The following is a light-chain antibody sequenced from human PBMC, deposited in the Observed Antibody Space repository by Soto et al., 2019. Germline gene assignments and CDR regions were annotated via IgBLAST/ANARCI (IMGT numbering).Light chain of an antibody. CDR1: QSILHSDGYIY. CDR2: VAS. Sequence: DIVLTQSPLSLPVTPGEPTSISCRSSQSILHSDGYIYLDWYLQKPGQPPQLLIYVASNRASGVPDRFSGSGSGTDFTLKISRVAAEDVGVYYCMQALDSPYSFGQGTKLEIK. J-gene: IGKJ2*03. V-gene: IGKV2-28*01. CDR3: MQALDSPYS.